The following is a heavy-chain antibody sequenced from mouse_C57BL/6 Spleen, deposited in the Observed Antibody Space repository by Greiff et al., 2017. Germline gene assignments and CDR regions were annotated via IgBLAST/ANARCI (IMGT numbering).Heavy chain of an antibody. Sequence: EVQLQESGPGLVKPSQSLSLTCSVTGYSITSGYYWNWIRQFPGNKLEWMGYISYDGSNNYNPSLKNRISITRDTSKNQFFLKLNSVTTEDTATYYCARDGYDYDSFAYWGQGTLVTVSA. V-gene: IGHV3-6*01. CDR1: GYSITSGYY. CDR2: ISYDGSN. J-gene: IGHJ3*01. D-gene: IGHD2-4*01. CDR3: ARDGYDYDSFAY.